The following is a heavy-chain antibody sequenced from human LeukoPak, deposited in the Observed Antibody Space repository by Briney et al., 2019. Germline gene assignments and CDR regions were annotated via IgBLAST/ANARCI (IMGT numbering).Heavy chain of an antibody. CDR1: GFTFSSYS. D-gene: IGHD5-24*01. Sequence: GGSLRLSCAASGFTFSSYSMNWIRQAPGKGLEWVSSISSSSSYIYYADSVKGRFTISRDNAKNSLYLQMNSLRAEDTAVYYCARDRSRDGYKFDCWGQGTLVTVSS. CDR3: ARDRSRDGYKFDC. J-gene: IGHJ4*02. CDR2: ISSSSSYI. V-gene: IGHV3-21*01.